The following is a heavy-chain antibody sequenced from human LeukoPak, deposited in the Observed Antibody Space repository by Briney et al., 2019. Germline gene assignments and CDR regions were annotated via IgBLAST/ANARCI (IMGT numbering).Heavy chain of an antibody. CDR1: GFTFSNYA. Sequence: PGGSLRLSCAASGFTFSNYAMSWVRQAPGKGLEWVSSISTGGGSTNYADSVKGRFTISRDNSKNTLYLQMNSLRAEDTAVYYCAKGHYSGSHYSFDYWGQGTLVTVSS. CDR2: ISTGGGST. V-gene: IGHV3-23*01. J-gene: IGHJ4*02. D-gene: IGHD1-26*01. CDR3: AKGHYSGSHYSFDY.